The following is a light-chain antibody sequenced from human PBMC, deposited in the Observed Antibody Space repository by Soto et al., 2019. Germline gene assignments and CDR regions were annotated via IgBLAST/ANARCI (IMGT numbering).Light chain of an antibody. Sequence: EIVMTQSPATLSVSPGERVTLSCWASQRIYTNLAWYQQKPGQPPKLLIYWASTRESGVPDRFSGSGSGTDFTLTISSLQAEDVAVYYCQQYYSTPPWTFGQGTKVEIK. CDR2: WAS. J-gene: IGKJ1*01. CDR1: QRIYTN. CDR3: QQYYSTPPWT. V-gene: IGKV4-1*01.